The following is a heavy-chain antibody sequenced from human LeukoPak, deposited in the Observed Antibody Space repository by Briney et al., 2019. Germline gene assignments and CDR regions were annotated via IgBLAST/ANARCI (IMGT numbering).Heavy chain of an antibody. CDR2: INAGNGNT. CDR3: ARYRPYCSSTSCYLNWFDP. V-gene: IGHV1-3*01. D-gene: IGHD2-2*01. J-gene: IGHJ5*02. Sequence: ASVKVSCKASGYTFTSYAMHWVRQAPGQRLEWMGWINAGNGNTKYSQKFQGRVTITRDTSASTAYMELSSLRSEDTAVYYCARYRPYCSSTSCYLNWFDPWGQGTLVTVSS. CDR1: GYTFTSYA.